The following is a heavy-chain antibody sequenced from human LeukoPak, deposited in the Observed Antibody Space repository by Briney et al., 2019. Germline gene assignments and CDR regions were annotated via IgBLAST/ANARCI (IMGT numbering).Heavy chain of an antibody. CDR3: STGSGHAFDI. CDR1: GFTFSSYW. CDR2: INGDGSST. Sequence: SGGSLRLSCAASGFTFSSYWMPWVRQVPGKGLVWVSRINGDGSSTSYADSVKGRFTISRDNAKNTLYVQMNSLRAEDTAVYYCSTGSGHAFDIWGRGTMVTVSS. D-gene: IGHD3-10*01. V-gene: IGHV3-74*01. J-gene: IGHJ3*02.